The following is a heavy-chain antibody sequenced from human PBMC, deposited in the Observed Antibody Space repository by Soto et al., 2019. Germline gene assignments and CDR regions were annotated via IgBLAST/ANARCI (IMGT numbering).Heavy chain of an antibody. Sequence: DVQLLESGGGLVQPGGSLRLSCAASGFSFSSYAMVWVRQAPGKGLEWVAVISARGGGSYFGDSVKGRFTFSRDNSKNVLSLEMNSLRAEDTAIYFCAKGSIEYSASVDNWGQGTLVVVSS. D-gene: IGHD5-12*01. CDR3: AKGSIEYSASVDN. CDR2: ISARGGGS. CDR1: GFSFSSYA. V-gene: IGHV3-23*01. J-gene: IGHJ4*02.